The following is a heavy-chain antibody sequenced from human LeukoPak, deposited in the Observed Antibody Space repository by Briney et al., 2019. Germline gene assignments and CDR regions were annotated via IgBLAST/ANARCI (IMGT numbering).Heavy chain of an antibody. CDR2: INPSGGST. D-gene: IGHD5-18*01. CDR1: GYTFTSYY. CDR3: ARERGYSYGRGHYFDY. J-gene: IGHJ4*02. V-gene: IGHV1-46*01. Sequence: GASVKVSCKASGYTFTSYYMHWVRQAPGQGLEWMGIINPSGGSTSYAQKFQGRVTMTRDTSTSTVYMELSSLRSEDTAVYYCARERGYSYGRGHYFDYWGQGTLVTVSS.